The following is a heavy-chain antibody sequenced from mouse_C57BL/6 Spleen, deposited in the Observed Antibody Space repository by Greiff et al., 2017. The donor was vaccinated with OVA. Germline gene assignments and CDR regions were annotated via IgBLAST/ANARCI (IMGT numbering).Heavy chain of an antibody. CDR3: TPYYGSSSWFAY. D-gene: IGHD1-1*01. V-gene: IGHV14-1*01. Sequence: VQLQQSGAELVRPGASVKLSCTASGFNIKDYYMHWVKQRPEQGLEWIGRIDPEDGDTEYAPKFQGKATMTADTSSNPAYLQLSSLTSEDTAVYYCTPYYGSSSWFAYWGQGTLVTVSA. J-gene: IGHJ3*01. CDR1: GFNIKDYY. CDR2: IDPEDGDT.